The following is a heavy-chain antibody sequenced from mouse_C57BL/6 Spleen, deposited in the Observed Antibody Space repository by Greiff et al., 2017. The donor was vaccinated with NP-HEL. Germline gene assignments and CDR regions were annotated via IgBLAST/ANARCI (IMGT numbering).Heavy chain of an antibody. CDR1: GYTFTSYW. J-gene: IGHJ3*01. CDR3: ARERDFVCAY. Sequence: QVQLQQPGAELVKPGASVKLSCKASGYTFTSYWMHWVKQRPGRGLEWIGRIAPNSGGTKYNEKFKSKATLTVDKPPSTAYMQLSSLTSEGSAVSFCARERDFVCAYWGEGTLVTVSA. CDR2: IAPNSGGT. V-gene: IGHV1-72*01.